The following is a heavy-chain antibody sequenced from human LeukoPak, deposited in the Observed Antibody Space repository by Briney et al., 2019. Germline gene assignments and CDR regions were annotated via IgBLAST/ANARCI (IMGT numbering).Heavy chain of an antibody. CDR3: ARDKTSDY. CDR1: GFLFGDYA. V-gene: IGHV3-9*01. J-gene: IGHJ4*02. Sequence: GRSLRLSCEASGFLFGDYAMHWVRQAPGKGPEWVSGISWNSENIGYADSVKGRFTISRDNAKNSLYLQMNSLRAEDTAVYYCARDKTSDYWGQGTLVTVSS. CDR2: ISWNSENI.